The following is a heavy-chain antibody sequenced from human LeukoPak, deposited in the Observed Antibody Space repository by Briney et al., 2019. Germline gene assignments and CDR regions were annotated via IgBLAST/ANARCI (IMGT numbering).Heavy chain of an antibody. J-gene: IGHJ5*02. V-gene: IGHV1-2*02. D-gene: IGHD3-10*01. Sequence: GASVKVSCKASGYTFSDYYIHWVRQAPGQGLEWMGWINANSGETNYAQKFQGRVTMTRDTSISTAYMELSRLNSDDTAVYYCATGVDMIWFALQSWGQGTLVSVSS. CDR2: INANSGET. CDR1: GYTFSDYY. CDR3: ATGVDMIWFALQS.